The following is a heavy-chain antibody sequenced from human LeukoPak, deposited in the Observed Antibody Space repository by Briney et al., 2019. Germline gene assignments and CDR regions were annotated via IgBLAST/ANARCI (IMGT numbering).Heavy chain of an antibody. CDR1: GFTFSSYG. Sequence: PGGSLRLSCAASGFTFSSYGMHWVRQAPGKGLEWVAFIRYDGSNKYYADSVKGRFTISRDNSMNTLYLRMNSLRAEDTAVYYCAKDRGYSGYALDYWGQGTLVTVSS. CDR3: AKDRGYSGYALDY. V-gene: IGHV3-30*02. D-gene: IGHD5-12*01. CDR2: IRYDGSNK. J-gene: IGHJ4*02.